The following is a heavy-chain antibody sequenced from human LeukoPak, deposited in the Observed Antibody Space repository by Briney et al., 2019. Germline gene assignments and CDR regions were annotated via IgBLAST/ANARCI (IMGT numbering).Heavy chain of an antibody. CDR3: AGLVGRYSSGLYYYYFDY. CDR1: GDSINSLDL. J-gene: IGHJ4*02. V-gene: IGHV4-4*02. Sequence: SETLSLTCTVSGDSINSLDLWSWVRQPPGQGLEWIGEMYLSGTTHSNPSVKSRVTISIDKSENQFFLNLSSVTAADTAVYYCAGLVGRYSSGLYYYYFDYWGQGTLVTVSS. CDR2: MYLSGTT. D-gene: IGHD3-22*01.